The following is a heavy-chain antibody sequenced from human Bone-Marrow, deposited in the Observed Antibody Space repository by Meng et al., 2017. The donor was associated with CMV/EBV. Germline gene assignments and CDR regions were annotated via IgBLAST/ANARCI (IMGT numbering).Heavy chain of an antibody. CDR1: GFTVSSNY. CDR2: IYNTGST. V-gene: IGHV3-53*01. Sequence: GESLKISCAASGFTVSSNYMSWVRQAPGTGLEWVSVIYNTGSTYYANSVKGRFTISRDNSKNTLYLQMNSLRAEDTAVYYCAIESSGYDSGGFDCWGQGTLVTVSS. D-gene: IGHD5-12*01. J-gene: IGHJ4*02. CDR3: AIESSGYDSGGFDC.